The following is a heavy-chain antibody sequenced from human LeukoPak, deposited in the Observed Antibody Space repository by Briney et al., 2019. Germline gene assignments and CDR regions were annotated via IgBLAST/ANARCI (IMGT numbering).Heavy chain of an antibody. Sequence: GGSLRLSCAASGFSFSSYSMNWVRQAPGKGLEWVSSISSSSSYIYYADSVKGRFTISRDNAKNSLYLQMNSLRAEDTAVYYCAGFGELFYFDYWGQGTLVTVSS. J-gene: IGHJ4*02. CDR1: GFSFSSYS. CDR3: AGFGELFYFDY. D-gene: IGHD3-10*01. V-gene: IGHV3-21*01. CDR2: ISSSSSYI.